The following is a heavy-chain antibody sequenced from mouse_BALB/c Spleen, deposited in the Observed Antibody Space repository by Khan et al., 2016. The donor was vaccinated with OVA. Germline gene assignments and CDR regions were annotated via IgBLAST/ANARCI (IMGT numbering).Heavy chain of an antibody. CDR2: INTYTGEP. Sequence: QIQLVQSGPELKKPGETVKISCKASGYTFTIYGMNWVRQAPGKGLKWMGWINTYTGEPTYADDFKGRFAFSLETSASTAFLQINNLKNEDTATXVCARVRYYGTIEHWGQGTSVTVSS. CDR3: ARVRYYGTIEH. J-gene: IGHJ4*01. D-gene: IGHD1-1*01. V-gene: IGHV9-3-1*01. CDR1: GYTFTIYG.